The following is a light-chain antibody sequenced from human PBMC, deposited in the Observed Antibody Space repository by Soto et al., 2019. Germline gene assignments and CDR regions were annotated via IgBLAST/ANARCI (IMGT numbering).Light chain of an antibody. CDR1: QSVSIN. CDR2: GAS. CDR3: QHYDSLPIT. J-gene: IGKJ5*01. Sequence: EIVLSQSAATLSLYPGERATLSCRASQSVSINLAWYQQKPDQVPRLLIYGASSRATGIPARFSGSGSGTDFTLTISRLEPEDFAVFYCQHYDSLPITFGQGTRLEIK. V-gene: IGKV3-20*01.